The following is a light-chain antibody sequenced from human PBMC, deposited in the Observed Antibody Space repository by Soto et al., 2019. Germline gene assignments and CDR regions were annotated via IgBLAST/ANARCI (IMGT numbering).Light chain of an antibody. J-gene: IGLJ1*01. CDR1: SSDVGGYKY. CDR2: DVS. CDR3: CSYAGRYTYV. V-gene: IGLV2-11*01. Sequence: QSALTQPRSVSGSPGQSVTISCTGTSSDVGGYKYVSWYQQHPGKAPKVMIYDVSKRPSGVPDRFSGSKSGNTASLTISGLQAEDEADYYCCSYAGRYTYVFGTGTQLTVL.